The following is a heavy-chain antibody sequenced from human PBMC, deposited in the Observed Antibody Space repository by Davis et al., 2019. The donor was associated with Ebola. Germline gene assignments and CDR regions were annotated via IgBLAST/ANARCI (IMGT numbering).Heavy chain of an antibody. CDR3: ARTVDYFDY. V-gene: IGHV1-18*01. CDR2: ISAYNGNT. Sequence: ASVKVSCKASGYTFTSYGISWVRQAPGQGLEWMGWISAYNGNTNYAQKFQGRVTITADESTSTAYMELSSLRSEDTAVYYCARTVDYFDYWGQGTLVTVSS. J-gene: IGHJ4*02. D-gene: IGHD4-11*01. CDR1: GYTFTSYG.